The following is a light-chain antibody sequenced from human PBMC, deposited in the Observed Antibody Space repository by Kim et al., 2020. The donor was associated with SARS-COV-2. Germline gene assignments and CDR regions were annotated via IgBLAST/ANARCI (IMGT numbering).Light chain of an antibody. CDR3: QQANNFPWT. J-gene: IGKJ1*01. CDR2: GAS. V-gene: IGKV1-12*01. Sequence: DIQMTQSPSSVSASVGDRVTITCRASQGINTRLAWYQQRPGMVPKLLIDGASSLQSGVPSRFSGSGSGTDFTLTIWSLQPEDFATYYCQQANNFPWTFGQGTKVDIK. CDR1: QGINTR.